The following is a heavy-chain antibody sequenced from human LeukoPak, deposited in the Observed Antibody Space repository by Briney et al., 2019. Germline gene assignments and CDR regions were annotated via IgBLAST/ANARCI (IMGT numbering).Heavy chain of an antibody. CDR2: IYYSGDT. CDR3: ARSQQLIRTFDS. J-gene: IGHJ4*02. CDR1: GDSLSPYY. Sequence: SETLSLTCIVSGDSLSPYYWNWIRQPPGKGLEWIGYIYYSGDTNYNPSLKSRVTMSVDTSKNQFSLKLSSVTAADTAVYYCARSQQLIRTFDSWGQGTPVTVSS. D-gene: IGHD6-13*01. V-gene: IGHV4-59*01.